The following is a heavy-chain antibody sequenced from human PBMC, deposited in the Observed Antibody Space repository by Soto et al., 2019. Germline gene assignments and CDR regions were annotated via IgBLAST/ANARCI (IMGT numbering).Heavy chain of an antibody. V-gene: IGHV5-51*01. CDR3: ARWAEGVTTPHFDY. CDR1: RYRFTNYW. CDR2: IYPDDSDI. D-gene: IGHD4-17*01. J-gene: IGHJ4*01. Sequence: PGESLKISSKGSRYRFTNYWIGWLRQMPGKGLEWMGIIYPDDSDIRYSPAFQGQVTISADKSISTAYLQWSSLKASDTAMYFCARWAEGVTTPHFDYWGQGTLVTVSS.